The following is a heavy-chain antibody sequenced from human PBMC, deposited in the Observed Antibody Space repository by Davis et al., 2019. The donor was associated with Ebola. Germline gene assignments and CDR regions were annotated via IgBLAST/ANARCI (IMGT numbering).Heavy chain of an antibody. J-gene: IGHJ4*02. CDR1: GYTFTSYY. D-gene: IGHD6-6*01. CDR3: ARVGSGYSSSPGDY. Sequence: ASVKVSCKASGYTFTSYYMHWVRQAPGQGLEWMGIINPSGGSTSYAQKFQGRVTMTTDTSTSTAYMELRSLRSDDTAVYYCARVGSGYSSSPGDYWGQGTLVTVSS. CDR2: INPSGGST. V-gene: IGHV1-46*01.